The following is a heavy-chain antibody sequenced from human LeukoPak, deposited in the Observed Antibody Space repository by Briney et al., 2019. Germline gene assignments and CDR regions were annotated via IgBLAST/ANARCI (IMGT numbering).Heavy chain of an antibody. CDR3: ARAEAYYYGMDV. V-gene: IGHV1-69*02. Sequence: SVKVSCKASGGTFSSYTISWVRQAPGQGLEWMGRIIPILGIANYAQKFQGRVTITADKSTSTAYMELSSLRSEDTAVYYCARAEAYYYGMDVWGQGTTVTVSS. CDR1: GGTFSSYT. J-gene: IGHJ6*02. CDR2: IIPILGIA.